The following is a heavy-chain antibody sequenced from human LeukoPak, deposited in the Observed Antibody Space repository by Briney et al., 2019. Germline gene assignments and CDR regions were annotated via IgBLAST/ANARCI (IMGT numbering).Heavy chain of an antibody. CDR1: GYTFTSYG. CDR3: ARSDYYDSSGYPL. D-gene: IGHD3-22*01. CDR2: ISAYNGNT. Sequence: GASVKVSCKASGYTFTSYGISWVRQAPGQGREWMGWISAYNGNTNYAQKLQGRVTMTTDTSTSTAYIELRSLRSDDTAVYYCARSDYYDSSGYPLWGQGTLVTVSS. V-gene: IGHV1-18*01. J-gene: IGHJ4*02.